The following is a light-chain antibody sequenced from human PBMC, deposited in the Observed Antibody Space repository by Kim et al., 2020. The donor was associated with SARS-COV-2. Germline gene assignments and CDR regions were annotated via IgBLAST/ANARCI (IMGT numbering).Light chain of an antibody. CDR2: KDS. V-gene: IGLV3-25*03. Sequence: VSQGQTARIPCSGDALPKQYAYWYQQKPGQAPVLVIYKDSERPSGIPERFSGSSSGTTVTLTISGVQAEDEADYYCQSADSSGTWVFGGGTKLTVL. CDR1: ALPKQY. CDR3: QSADSSGTWV. J-gene: IGLJ3*02.